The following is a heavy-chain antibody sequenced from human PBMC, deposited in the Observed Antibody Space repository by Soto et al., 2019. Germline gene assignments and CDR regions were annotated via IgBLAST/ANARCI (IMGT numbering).Heavy chain of an antibody. J-gene: IGHJ5*02. Sequence: QLQLQEAGPGLVNPSETLSLTCTVSGGSISSSSYDWGWIRQPPGKGLEWIGSIYYSGSTYYNPSLKGRVTITADTSKNPSSMKLSCVTAADTAVYYCARHDVTYGHYNWIDPWGQGTLVTVSS. CDR1: GGSISSSSYD. V-gene: IGHV4-39*01. CDR2: IYYSGST. CDR3: ARHDVTYGHYNWIDP. D-gene: IGHD3-10*01.